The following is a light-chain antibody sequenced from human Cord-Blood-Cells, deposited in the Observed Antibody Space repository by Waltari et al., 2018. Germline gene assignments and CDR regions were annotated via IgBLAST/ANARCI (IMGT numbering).Light chain of an antibody. CDR2: EDN. Sequence: FLLTRPHSATDSPAKTVTHPCTLVSCSIANHVVQRYQQRPGSSPTTVIYEDNQRPSGVPDRFSGSIDSSSNSASLTISGLKTEDEADYYCQSYDSSKGVFGGGTKLTVL. J-gene: IGLJ3*02. CDR1: SCSIANHV. V-gene: IGLV6-57*01. CDR3: QSYDSSKGV.